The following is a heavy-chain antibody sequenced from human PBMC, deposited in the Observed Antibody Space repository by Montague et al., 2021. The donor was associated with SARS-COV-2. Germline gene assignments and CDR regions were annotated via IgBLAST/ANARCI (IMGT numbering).Heavy chain of an antibody. CDR3: ARDRGGGRYDFWSGYYVQPYDY. CDR1: GSTFSRYS. V-gene: IGHV3-21*01. Sequence: SLRLSCAASGSTFSRYSMNWARQAPGKGLEWVSSISSSSSYIYYADSVKGRFTISRDNAKNSLYLQMNSLRAEDTAVYYCARDRGGGRYDFWSGYYVQPYDYWGQGTLVTVSS. J-gene: IGHJ4*02. D-gene: IGHD3-3*01. CDR2: ISSSSSYI.